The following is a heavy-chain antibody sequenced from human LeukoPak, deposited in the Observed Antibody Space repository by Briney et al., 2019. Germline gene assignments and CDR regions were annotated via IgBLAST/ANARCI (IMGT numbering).Heavy chain of an antibody. CDR1: GYTFTRYY. J-gene: IGHJ4*02. D-gene: IGHD3-10*02. Sequence: ASVKVSCKASGYTFTRYYMHWVRQAPGQGLEWMGWINPNSGGTNYAQKFQGRVTMTRDTSISTAYMELSRLRSDDTAVYYCARVGYYVRASVDYWGQGTLVTVSS. CDR2: INPNSGGT. V-gene: IGHV1-2*02. CDR3: ARVGYYVRASVDY.